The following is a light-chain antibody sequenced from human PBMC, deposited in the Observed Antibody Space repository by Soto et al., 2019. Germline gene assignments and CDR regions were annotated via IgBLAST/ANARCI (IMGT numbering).Light chain of an antibody. J-gene: IGLJ1*01. V-gene: IGLV2-14*01. Sequence: QSAVTQPASVSGSPGQSITISCTGTSSDVGGYNYVSWYQQHPDKAPKLMIYEVSNRPSGLSNRFSGSKPGHTASLTISGLQSQDEADYFCTSYTSYSTLDVFGTGTKVTVL. CDR3: TSYTSYSTLDV. CDR1: SSDVGGYNY. CDR2: EVS.